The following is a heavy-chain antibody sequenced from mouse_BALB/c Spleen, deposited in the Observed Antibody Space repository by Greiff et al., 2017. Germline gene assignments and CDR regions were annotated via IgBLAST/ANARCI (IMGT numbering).Heavy chain of an antibody. V-gene: IGHV5-6-2*01. J-gene: IGHJ4*01. Sequence: EVQVVESGGGLVKLGGSLKLSCAASGFTFSSYYMSWVRQTPEKRLELVAAINSNGGSTYYPDTVKGRFTISRDNAKNTLYLQMSSLKSEDTALYYCARLGEGYYYAMDYWGQGTSVTVSS. CDR3: ARLGEGYYYAMDY. CDR1: GFTFSSYY. D-gene: IGHD2-3*01. CDR2: INSNGGST.